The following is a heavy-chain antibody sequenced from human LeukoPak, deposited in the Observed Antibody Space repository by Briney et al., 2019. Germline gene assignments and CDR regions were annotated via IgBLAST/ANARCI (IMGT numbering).Heavy chain of an antibody. V-gene: IGHV4-38-2*01. CDR1: GYSISSGYY. D-gene: IGHD5-12*01. J-gene: IGHJ4*02. CDR3: ARHLYSGYELDY. CDR2: IYHSGST. Sequence: SETLSLTCAVSGYSISSGYYWGWIRQPPGKGLEWIGSIYHSGSTYYNPSLKSRVTISVDTSKNQFSLKLSSVTAADTAVYYSARHLYSGYELDYWGQGTLVTVSS.